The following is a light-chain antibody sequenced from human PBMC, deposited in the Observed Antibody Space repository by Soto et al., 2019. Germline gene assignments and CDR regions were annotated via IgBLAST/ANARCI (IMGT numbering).Light chain of an antibody. V-gene: IGKV3-20*01. CDR2: GAS. CDR3: QQYGSSPWT. CDR1: QSVSISY. J-gene: IGKJ1*01. Sequence: EIVLTQSPGTLSLSPGERATLSCRASQSVSISYLAWYQQKPGQAPRLLIYGASSRAPGIPARFSGSGSGTVFTLTSSSLEPEDFALYYCQQYGSSPWTFGQGTKVEIK.